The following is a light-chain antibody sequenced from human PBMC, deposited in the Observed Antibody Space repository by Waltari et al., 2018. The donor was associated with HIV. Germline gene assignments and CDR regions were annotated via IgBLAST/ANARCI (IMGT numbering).Light chain of an antibody. Sequence: DIVITQSPVSLPVTPGEAASISCRSSQSLLHRNGFHYLDWYLQKPGKSPQLLIYLASKRASGVPDRFSGSGSGTDFTLKISRVEAEDVGVYYCMQALQTPTFGGGTKVEI. CDR3: MQALQTPT. CDR1: QSLLHRNGFHY. CDR2: LAS. J-gene: IGKJ4*01. V-gene: IGKV2-28*01.